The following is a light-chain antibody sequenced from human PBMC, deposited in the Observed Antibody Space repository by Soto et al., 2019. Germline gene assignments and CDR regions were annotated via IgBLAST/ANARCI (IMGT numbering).Light chain of an antibody. CDR3: QQFNNYFT. Sequence: AIQLTQSPSSLSASVGDRVTITFRASQGISSYLAWYQQKPGKAPKLLIYDASSLESGVPSRFSGSGSGTDFTLTISSLQPEDFATYYCQQFNNYFTFGQGTKVDI. V-gene: IGKV1D-13*01. J-gene: IGKJ1*01. CDR1: QGISSY. CDR2: DAS.